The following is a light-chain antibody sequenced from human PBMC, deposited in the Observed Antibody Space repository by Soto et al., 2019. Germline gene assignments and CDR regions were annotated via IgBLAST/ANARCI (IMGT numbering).Light chain of an antibody. CDR2: GAS. V-gene: IGKV3-15*01. Sequence: SQSPATLSLSPGERATLSCMASQSIRTYLAWYQQKPGQAPRLLIYGASTRATGIPARFSGSGSGTEFTLTISSLQSEDFAVYYCQQENNWPQTFGQGTKVDIK. J-gene: IGKJ1*01. CDR1: QSIRTY. CDR3: QQENNWPQT.